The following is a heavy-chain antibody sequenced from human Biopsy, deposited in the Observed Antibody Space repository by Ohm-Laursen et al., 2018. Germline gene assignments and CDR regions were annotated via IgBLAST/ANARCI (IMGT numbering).Heavy chain of an antibody. V-gene: IGHV1-18*01. Sequence: ASLKVSCKASGYTFTSYDISWVRQAPGQGLEWMGWISPYNDKTSYPPKLQDRVTMTADTSTNTAHMELRSLRSDDTAVYYCARVFCTSTTCYGLLDNWGQGTVVTVSS. CDR2: ISPYNDKT. D-gene: IGHD2/OR15-2a*01. J-gene: IGHJ4*02. CDR1: GYTFTSYD. CDR3: ARVFCTSTTCYGLLDN.